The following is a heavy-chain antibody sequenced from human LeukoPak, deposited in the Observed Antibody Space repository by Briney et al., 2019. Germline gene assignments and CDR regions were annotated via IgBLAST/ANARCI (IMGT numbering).Heavy chain of an antibody. CDR2: ISGSGGST. V-gene: IGHV3-23*01. D-gene: IGHD1-26*01. Sequence: GGSLRLSCAASGFAFSTYAMSWVRQAPGKGLEWVSAISGSGGSTYYADSVKGRFTISRDNSKNTLYLQMTSPRAEDTAVYYCVKTSGSYYYDFWGQGTLVTVSS. CDR3: VKTSGSYYYDF. CDR1: GFAFSTYA. J-gene: IGHJ4*02.